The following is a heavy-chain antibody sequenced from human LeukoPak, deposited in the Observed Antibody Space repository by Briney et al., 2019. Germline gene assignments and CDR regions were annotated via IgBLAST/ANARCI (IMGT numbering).Heavy chain of an antibody. CDR3: AKDWIQFNRVYDCFDS. D-gene: IGHD3-16*01. Sequence: PVWSLRLSLTTCGFTFRTNAMSWVRQAPGKGLESVSTIGGHETFYADSVKGRFTISRDNSKNTVYLHMSSLRVEDTAVYYCAKDWIQFNRVYDCFDSWGQGTLVTVSS. CDR1: GFTFRTNA. J-gene: IGHJ4*02. CDR2: IGGHET. V-gene: IGHV3-23*01.